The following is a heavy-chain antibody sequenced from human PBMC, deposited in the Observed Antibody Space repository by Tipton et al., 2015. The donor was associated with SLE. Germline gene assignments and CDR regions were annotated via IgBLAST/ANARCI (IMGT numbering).Heavy chain of an antibody. J-gene: IGHJ2*01. CDR1: GGSISSYY. D-gene: IGHD4-11*01. CDR2: ISTNENT. CDR3: AREFLNPVTTVHYYFDL. V-gene: IGHV4-4*07. Sequence: TLSLTCTVSGGSISSYYWSWIRQPAGGGLEWIGRISTNENTNYNPSLKSRVTMPVDTSKNHFSLKLISVTAADTAVYYCAREFLNPVTTVHYYFDLWGRGTLVTVSS.